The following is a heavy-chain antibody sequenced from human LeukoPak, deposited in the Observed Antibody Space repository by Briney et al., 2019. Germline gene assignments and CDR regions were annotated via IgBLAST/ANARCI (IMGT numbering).Heavy chain of an antibody. V-gene: IGHV3-48*03. CDR1: GFSFSSYE. Sequence: GGSLRLSCAASGFSFSSYEINWVRQAPGKGLEWVSYIGSSGSTVYYADSVKGRFTISRDNAKKSLYLQMNSLRDEDTAVYYCARDTLLYADSPDAFDMWGQGTMVTVCS. CDR2: IGSSGSTV. D-gene: IGHD4-17*01. J-gene: IGHJ3*02. CDR3: ARDTLLYADSPDAFDM.